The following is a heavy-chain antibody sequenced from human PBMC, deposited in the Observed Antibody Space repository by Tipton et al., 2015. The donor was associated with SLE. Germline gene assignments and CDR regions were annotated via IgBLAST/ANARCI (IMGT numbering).Heavy chain of an antibody. V-gene: IGHV4-39*01. CDR2: IFYSGVT. CDR3: ATSIAVAGDAFDV. D-gene: IGHD6-13*01. CDR1: GGAIISSSSY. J-gene: IGHJ3*01. Sequence: TLSLTCSVSGGAIISSSSYWGWVRLSPGQGLQGIGNIFYSGVTYYSPSLKSRVTISVDTSKNQLSLKLNSVTAADTAVYYCATSIAVAGDAFDVWGQGTMVTVSS.